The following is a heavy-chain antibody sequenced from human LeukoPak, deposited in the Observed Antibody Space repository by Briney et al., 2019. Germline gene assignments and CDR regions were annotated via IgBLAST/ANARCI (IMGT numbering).Heavy chain of an antibody. CDR2: IHYSGST. CDR3: ARRDCSSTSCSPSFDY. J-gene: IGHJ4*02. Sequence: SETLSLTCTVSGGSISSSSYYWGWIRQPPGKGLEWIGSIHYSGSTYYNPSLKSRVTISVDTSKNQFSLKLSSVTAADTAVYYCARRDCSSTSCSPSFDYWGQGTLVTVSS. CDR1: GGSISSSSYY. V-gene: IGHV4-39*01. D-gene: IGHD2-2*01.